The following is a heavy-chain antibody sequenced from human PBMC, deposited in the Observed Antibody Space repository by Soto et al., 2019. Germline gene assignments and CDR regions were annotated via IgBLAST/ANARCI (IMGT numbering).Heavy chain of an antibody. Sequence: EVQLVESGGGLVHPGGSLRLSCAASGFDFSNYIMNWVRQAPGKGLEWISYISGSSTTILYADSVKGRFTVSRDNAKNSLYRQMISLRDEETAVYYCSRLVAYGGQGTLVTVSS. V-gene: IGHV3-48*02. CDR1: GFDFSNYI. J-gene: IGHJ4*02. CDR3: SRLVAY. CDR2: ISGSSTTI.